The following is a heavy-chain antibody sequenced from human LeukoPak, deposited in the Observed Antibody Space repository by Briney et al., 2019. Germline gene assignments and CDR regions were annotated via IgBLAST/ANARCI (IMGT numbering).Heavy chain of an antibody. CDR2: VNSDGSST. V-gene: IGHV3-74*01. CDR3: VRDSTRYVPDY. CDR1: GFTFGGYW. Sequence: GGSLRLSCAASGFTFGGYWMYWVRQAPGKGLVWASRVNSDGSSTAYADSVKGRFIISRDNAKGTLYLQMNSLTVEDTAVYYCVRDSTRYVPDYWGQGTLVTVSS. D-gene: IGHD3-9*01. J-gene: IGHJ4*02.